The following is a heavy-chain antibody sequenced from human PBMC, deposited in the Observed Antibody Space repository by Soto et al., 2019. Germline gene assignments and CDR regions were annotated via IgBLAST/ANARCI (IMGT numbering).Heavy chain of an antibody. CDR3: AKVSRKGSAIDFDY. V-gene: IGHV1-8*01. Sequence: QVQLVQSGAELKKPGASVKVSCKASGYTFSNYDMNWVRQATGQGPEWIGWVNPNNGDTGYAQKFQGRVTLTTEISTTTAYMELTSLRSEDTAIYYCAKVSRKGSAIDFDYWGQGTLITVSS. CDR2: VNPNNGDT. J-gene: IGHJ4*02. D-gene: IGHD3-10*01. CDR1: GYTFSNYD.